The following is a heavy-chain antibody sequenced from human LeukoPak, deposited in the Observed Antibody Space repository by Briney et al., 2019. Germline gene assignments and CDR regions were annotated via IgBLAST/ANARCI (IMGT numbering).Heavy chain of an antibody. CDR3: ARRDGSTYGFDY. CDR1: GHSFTSYW. CDR2: IDPSDSYT. V-gene: IGHV5-10-1*01. D-gene: IGHD5-18*01. Sequence: GESLKIPCKGSGHSFTSYWISWVRQMPGKGLEWMGRIDPSDSYTDYSPSFQGHVTISADMSISTAYLQWSSLKASDTAMYYCARRDGSTYGFDYWGQGTLVTVSS. J-gene: IGHJ4*02.